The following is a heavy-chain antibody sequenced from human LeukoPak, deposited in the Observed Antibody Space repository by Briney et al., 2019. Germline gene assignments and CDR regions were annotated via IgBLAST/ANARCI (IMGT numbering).Heavy chain of an antibody. D-gene: IGHD4-17*01. J-gene: IGHJ4*02. CDR1: GFTFSSYG. CDR2: IRYDGSNK. CDR3: AKEVTVTTRGLPGDY. V-gene: IGHV3-30*02. Sequence: GGSLRLSCAASGFTFSSYGMHWVRQAPGKGLEWVAFIRYDGSNKYYADSVKGRFTISRDNSKNTLYLQMNSLRAEDTAVYYCAKEVTVTTRGLPGDYWGQGTLVTVSS.